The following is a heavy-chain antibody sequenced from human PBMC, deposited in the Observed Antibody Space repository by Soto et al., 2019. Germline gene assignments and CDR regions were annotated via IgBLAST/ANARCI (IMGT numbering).Heavy chain of an antibody. CDR1: GFTFSDLS. CDR3: TTGASAGRRDF. Sequence: ASVRVSCKVSGFTFSDLSIHWVRQSPGKGLEWMGGIDPEDGKTIYAPKFQGRITMTEDSSSDTAYLEVNKLMSNDTAFYYCTTGASAGRRDFWGQGTLVTVSS. J-gene: IGHJ4*02. CDR2: IDPEDGKT. V-gene: IGHV1-24*01. D-gene: IGHD6-13*01.